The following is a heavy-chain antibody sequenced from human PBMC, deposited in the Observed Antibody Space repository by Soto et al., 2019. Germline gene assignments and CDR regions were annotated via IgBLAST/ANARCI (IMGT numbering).Heavy chain of an antibody. Sequence: EMQLVESGGGLVNPGVSLRLSCAASGLIVNNNYMNWVRQAPGKGLEWVSVIHSGNSASYADSVMGRFTISRHNSKNIVYLQMNSLRAEDTAVYYCARDPGYCSGGICYRYMDVWGKGTTVTVSS. V-gene: IGHV3-53*04. D-gene: IGHD2-15*01. CDR3: ARDPGYCSGGICYRYMDV. J-gene: IGHJ6*03. CDR1: GLIVNNNY. CDR2: IHSGNSA.